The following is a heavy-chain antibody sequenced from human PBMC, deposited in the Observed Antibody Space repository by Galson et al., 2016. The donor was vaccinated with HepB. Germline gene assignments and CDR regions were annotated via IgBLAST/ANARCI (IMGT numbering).Heavy chain of an antibody. Sequence: SGAEVKKPGESLKISCKGSESSFTNYWIGWVRQMPGKGLEWMGIIYPGDSDTRHSPSFQGQVTISADKSINPAYLQWSSLKASDPAMYYCARGYWSFDLWGRGTLVTVSS. CDR2: IYPGDSDT. V-gene: IGHV5-51*01. CDR3: ARGYWSFDL. CDR1: ESSFTNYW. J-gene: IGHJ2*01.